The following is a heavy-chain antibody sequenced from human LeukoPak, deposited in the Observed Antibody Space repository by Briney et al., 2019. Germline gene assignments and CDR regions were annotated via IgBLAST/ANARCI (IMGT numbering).Heavy chain of an antibody. V-gene: IGHV3-13*01. J-gene: IGHJ4*02. CDR1: GFTFSSYD. CDR2: IGTAGDT. CDR3: ARAGSGWYYFDY. Sequence: GGSLRLSCAASGFTFSSYDMHWVRQATGKGLEWVSAIGTAGDTYYPGSVKGRFTISRENAEISLYLQMNSLRAGDTAVYYCARAGSGWYYFDYWGQGTLVTVSS. D-gene: IGHD6-19*01.